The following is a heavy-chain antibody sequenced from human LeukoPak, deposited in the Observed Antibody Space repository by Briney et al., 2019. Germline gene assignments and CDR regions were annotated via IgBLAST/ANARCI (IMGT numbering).Heavy chain of an antibody. J-gene: IGHJ5*02. D-gene: IGHD6-13*01. V-gene: IGHV4-61*01. Sequence: SETLSLTCIASGDSISSSNSYWGWIRQAPGKGLEWIGYIYYSGSTNYNPSLKSRVTISVDTSKNQFSLKLSSVTAADTAVYYCARETAAAGTWFDPWGQGTPVTVSS. CDR3: ARETAAAGTWFDP. CDR1: GDSISSSNSY. CDR2: IYYSGST.